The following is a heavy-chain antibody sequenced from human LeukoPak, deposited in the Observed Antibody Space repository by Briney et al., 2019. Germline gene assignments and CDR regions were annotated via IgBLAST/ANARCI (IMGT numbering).Heavy chain of an antibody. CDR3: ASINHPLGLLY. D-gene: IGHD2-21*01. CDR1: EYSFTTYG. Sequence: GESLKISCRGSEYSFTTYGIGWVRQMPGKGLEWMAIIYPGDSNIHYSPSFQGHITISADRSISTAYLQWSSLRASDTAMYYCASINHPLGLLYWGQGTRVTDSS. CDR2: IYPGDSNI. J-gene: IGHJ4*02. V-gene: IGHV5-51*01.